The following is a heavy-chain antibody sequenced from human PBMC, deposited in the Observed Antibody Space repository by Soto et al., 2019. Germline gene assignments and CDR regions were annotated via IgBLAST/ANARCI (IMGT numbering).Heavy chain of an antibody. CDR2: IKGDGTIT. D-gene: IGHD3-10*01. J-gene: IGHJ4*02. V-gene: IGHV3-74*01. CDR3: ARGGLGNYYNDY. Sequence: EVQLVESGGGLVQPGGSLRLSGAASGFPFSRDWMHWVRQSPGKGLVWVSRIKGDGTITNYADSVKGRFTTSRDNAKNTVYLQLNSLTTEDTAVYYCARGGLGNYYNDYWGQGTLVTVSS. CDR1: GFPFSRDW.